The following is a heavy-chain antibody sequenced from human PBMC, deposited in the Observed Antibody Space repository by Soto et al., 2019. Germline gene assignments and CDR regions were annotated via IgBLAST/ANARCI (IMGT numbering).Heavy chain of an antibody. V-gene: IGHV4-34*01. D-gene: IGHD3-9*01. Sequence: PSETLSLTWVVSGGSFSTYYYSWIRQSPGKGLEWIGEINHNGNNNYSPSLKSRVTMSLDTSKNQFSLKLTSVTAADTAVYYCARGGSNDWQVAFDIWGQGTMVTVSS. CDR3: ARGGSNDWQVAFDI. CDR1: GGSFSTYY. J-gene: IGHJ3*02. CDR2: INHNGNN.